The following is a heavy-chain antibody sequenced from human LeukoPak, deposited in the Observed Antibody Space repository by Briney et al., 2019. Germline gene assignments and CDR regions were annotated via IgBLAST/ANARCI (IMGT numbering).Heavy chain of an antibody. J-gene: IGHJ4*02. CDR1: GFAFSAYW. CDR3: VRDLILVWTPGDDFDF. Sequence: GGSLRLSRAASGFAFSAYWMHWVRQAPGKGLEWVSRINEDATTITYADSVKGRFIISRDNSKKSLYLQMNNLRAEDTAVYYCVRDLILVWTPGDDFDFWGQGTLVIVSS. V-gene: IGHV3-74*01. D-gene: IGHD3-16*01. CDR2: INEDATTI.